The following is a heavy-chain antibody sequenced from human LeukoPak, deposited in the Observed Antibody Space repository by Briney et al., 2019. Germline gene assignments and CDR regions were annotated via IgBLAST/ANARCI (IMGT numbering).Heavy chain of an antibody. CDR3: ALYCGGDCMTEYYYGMDV. V-gene: IGHV4-39*07. J-gene: IGHJ6*02. Sequence: SETLSLTCTVSGGSISSSSYYWGWIRQPPGKGLEWIGSIYYSGSTYYNPSLKSRVTISVDTSKNQFSLKLSSVTAADTAVYYCALYCGGDCMTEYYYGMDVWGQGTTVTVSS. CDR1: GGSISSSSYY. CDR2: IYYSGST. D-gene: IGHD2-21*02.